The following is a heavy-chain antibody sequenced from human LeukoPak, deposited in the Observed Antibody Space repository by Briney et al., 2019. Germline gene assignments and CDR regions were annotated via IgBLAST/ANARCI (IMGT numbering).Heavy chain of an antibody. CDR2: IYYSGST. J-gene: IGHJ4*02. CDR3: EGRYCSSTSCPFDY. Sequence: ASETLSLTCTVSGGSISSYYWSWIRQPPGKGLEWIGYIYYSGSTNYNPSLKSRVTMSVDTSKNQFSLKLSSVTAADTAVYCCEGRYCSSTSCPFDYWGQGTLVTVSS. V-gene: IGHV4-59*12. D-gene: IGHD2-2*01. CDR1: GGSISSYY.